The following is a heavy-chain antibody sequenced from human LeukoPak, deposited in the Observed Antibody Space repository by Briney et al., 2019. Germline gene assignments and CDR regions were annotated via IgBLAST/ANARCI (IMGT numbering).Heavy chain of an antibody. V-gene: IGHV4-39*07. CDR1: GGSINSSSYY. D-gene: IGHD3-3*01. CDR2: IYYSGST. Sequence: SETLSLTCTVSGGSINSSSYYWGWIRQPPGKGLEWIGSIYYSGSTYYNPSFKSRVTISVDTSKNQFSLKLSSVTAADTAVYYCARETGIHDFWSGFVVWGKGTTVTVSS. CDR3: ARETGIHDFWSGFVV. J-gene: IGHJ6*04.